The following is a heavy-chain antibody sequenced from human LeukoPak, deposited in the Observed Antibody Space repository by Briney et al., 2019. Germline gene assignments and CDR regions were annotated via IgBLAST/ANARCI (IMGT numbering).Heavy chain of an antibody. Sequence: KPSETLSLTCTVSGGSINSYYWSWIRQPPGKGLEWIGFIYYSGNAKYNTSLKSRVTISLDTSKNQFSLKLSSVTAADTAVYYCACLTTADAFDIWGQGTMVTVSS. CDR3: ACLTTADAFDI. D-gene: IGHD3-22*01. CDR2: IYYSGNA. J-gene: IGHJ3*02. CDR1: GGSINSYY. V-gene: IGHV4-59*01.